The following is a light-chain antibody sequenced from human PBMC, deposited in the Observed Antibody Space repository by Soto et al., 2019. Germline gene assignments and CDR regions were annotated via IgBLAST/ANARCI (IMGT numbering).Light chain of an antibody. CDR1: QSISSS. Sequence: EIVLTQSPATLSVSPGERATLSCRASQSISSSLAWYQQQPGQAPRLLIYHASTRAAGIPARFSGSGSGTDFTLTISSLQSEDFAVYYRQQYYNWPPGTFGQGTKVEIK. CDR2: HAS. V-gene: IGKV3-15*01. CDR3: QQYYNWPPGT. J-gene: IGKJ1*01.